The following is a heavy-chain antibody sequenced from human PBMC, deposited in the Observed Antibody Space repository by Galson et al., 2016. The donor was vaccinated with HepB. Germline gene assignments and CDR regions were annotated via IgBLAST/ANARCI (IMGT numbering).Heavy chain of an antibody. CDR3: ARHVIVATVTEGGLDV. J-gene: IGHJ6*02. CDR1: GYSFTRYW. V-gene: IGHV5-51*01. Sequence: QSGAEVKKPGESLNISCKGSGYSFTRYWIGWVRQMPGKGLEWMGIIHPADSDTRYSPSLQGQVTISVDKSISTAYLQWSSLKASDTAMYYCARHVIVATVTEGGLDVWGQGTTVTVSS. D-gene: IGHD5-12*01. CDR2: IHPADSDT.